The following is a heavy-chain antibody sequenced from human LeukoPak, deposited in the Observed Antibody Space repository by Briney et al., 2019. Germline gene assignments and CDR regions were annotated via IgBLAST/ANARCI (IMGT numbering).Heavy chain of an antibody. D-gene: IGHD2-15*01. CDR2: IYTSGST. Sequence: SQTLSLTCTVSGGSISSGSYYWSWIRHPAGKGLEWIGRIYTSGSTNYNPSLKSRVTISVDTSKNQFSLKLSSVTAADTAVYYCARDTVIVATTGYCSGGSCYYYGMDVWGQGTTVTVSS. J-gene: IGHJ6*02. CDR1: GGSISSGSYY. V-gene: IGHV4-61*02. CDR3: ARDTVIVATTGYCSGGSCYYYGMDV.